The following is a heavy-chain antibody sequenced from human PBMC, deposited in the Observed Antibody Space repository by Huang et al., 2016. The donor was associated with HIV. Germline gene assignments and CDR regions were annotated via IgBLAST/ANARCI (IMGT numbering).Heavy chain of an antibody. CDR2: ISYNGTKI. Sequence: QAQLVESGGGVVQPGRSVRLSCVASGFTFSVYGIHWVRQDPGKGLEWVSVISYNGTKIYYTDSVKGRFIISRDNSEKTVFLQMNSLRPEDTAVYYCAKMFYYDSGRSWLGDAFDMWGQGTMVTVSS. J-gene: IGHJ3*02. CDR1: GFTFSVYG. V-gene: IGHV3-30*18. CDR3: AKMFYYDSGRSWLGDAFDM. D-gene: IGHD3-22*01.